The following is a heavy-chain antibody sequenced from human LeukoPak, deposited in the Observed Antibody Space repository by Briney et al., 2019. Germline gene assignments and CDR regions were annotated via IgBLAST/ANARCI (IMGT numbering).Heavy chain of an antibody. J-gene: IGHJ5*02. CDR2: IYYTGST. Sequence: PSETLSLTCTVSGGSISSYYWSWIRQHPGKGLEWIGAIYYTGSTYYNLSLKSRATISVDTSKNHFSLKLTSVTAADTAVYYCARGTGGAAAADFDPWGQGTLVTVSS. V-gene: IGHV4-59*06. CDR3: ARGTGGAAAADFDP. CDR1: GGSISSYY. D-gene: IGHD6-13*01.